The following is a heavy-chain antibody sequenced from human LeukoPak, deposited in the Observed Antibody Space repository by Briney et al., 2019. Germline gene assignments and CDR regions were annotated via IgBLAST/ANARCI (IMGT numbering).Heavy chain of an antibody. D-gene: IGHD2-15*01. Sequence: SEALSLTCTVSGDSMTSSNHYWVWIRQPPGKGLEWIGSIYYGGSTYYDPSLKSRVTISQDTSKNQFSLKVNTVTAADTAVYHCARRSHCTGDSCYPVWGQGTTVTVSS. V-gene: IGHV4-39*01. CDR1: GDSMTSSNHY. CDR2: IYYGGST. J-gene: IGHJ6*02. CDR3: ARRSHCTGDSCYPV.